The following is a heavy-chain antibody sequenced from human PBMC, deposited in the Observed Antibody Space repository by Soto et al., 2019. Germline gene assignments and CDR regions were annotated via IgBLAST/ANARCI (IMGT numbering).Heavy chain of an antibody. CDR2: SYYSGSG. CDR3: ARVSDDSSGYYYYYYGMDV. V-gene: IGHV4-59*01. J-gene: IGHJ6*02. CDR1: GGSISSDY. D-gene: IGHD3-22*01. Sequence: SETLSLTCTVSGGSISSDYWSWIRQRPGKGLEWIGYSYYSGSGSYNPSLKSRVTISVDTSKNQFSLKLSSVTAADTAVYYCARVSDDSSGYYYYYYGMDVWGQGTTVTVSS.